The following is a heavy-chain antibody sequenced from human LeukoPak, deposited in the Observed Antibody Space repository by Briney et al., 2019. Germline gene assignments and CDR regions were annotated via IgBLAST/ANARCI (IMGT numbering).Heavy chain of an antibody. Sequence: GGSLRLSCAASGFTFSSYAMSWVRQAPGKGLEWVSAISGSGGSTYYADSVKGRFTISRDNSKNTLYLQMNSLRAEGTAVYYCAKDRVLRYFDWPYAFDIWGQGTMVTVSS. CDR2: ISGSGGST. D-gene: IGHD3-9*01. CDR1: GFTFSSYA. V-gene: IGHV3-23*01. CDR3: AKDRVLRYFDWPYAFDI. J-gene: IGHJ3*02.